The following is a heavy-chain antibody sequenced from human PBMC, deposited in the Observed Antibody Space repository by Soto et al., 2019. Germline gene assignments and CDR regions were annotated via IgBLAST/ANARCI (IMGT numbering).Heavy chain of an antibody. V-gene: IGHV3-21*06. CDR2: ISSTTNYI. CDR3: ARESEDLTSNFDY. J-gene: IGHJ4*02. Sequence: GGSLRLSCAASGFTFTRYSINWVRQAPGKGLEWVSFISSTTNYIYYGDSMKGRFTISRDNAKNSLYLEMNSLRAEDTAVYYCARESEDLTSNFDYWGQGTLVTVSS. CDR1: GFTFTRYS.